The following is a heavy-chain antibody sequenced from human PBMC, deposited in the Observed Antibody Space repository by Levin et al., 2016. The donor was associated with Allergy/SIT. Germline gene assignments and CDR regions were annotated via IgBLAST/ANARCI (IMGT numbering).Heavy chain of an antibody. D-gene: IGHD4-17*01. J-gene: IGHJ4*02. CDR1: GYTFTDFY. CDR2: IHPNRGAT. V-gene: IGHV1-2*02. CDR3: LRELRGGASYGDS. Sequence: ASVKVSCKTSGYTFTDFYIHWVRQAPGQGFEWLGWIHPNRGATNYPEKFQGRVTVTTDTAINTAYMELNKLTSDDTAVYFCLRELRGGASYGDSWGQGTLVTVSS.